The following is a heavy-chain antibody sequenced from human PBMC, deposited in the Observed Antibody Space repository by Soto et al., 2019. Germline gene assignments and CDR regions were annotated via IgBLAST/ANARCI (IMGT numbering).Heavy chain of an antibody. D-gene: IGHD4-17*01. CDR1: GYTFTSYG. Sequence: ASVKVSCKASGYTFTSYGISWVRQAPGQGLEWMGWISAYNGNTNYAQKLQGRVTMTTDTSTSTAYMELRSLRSDDTAVYYCARGRATVNYYYGMDVWGQGTTVTVSS. V-gene: IGHV1-18*01. CDR2: ISAYNGNT. CDR3: ARGRATVNYYYGMDV. J-gene: IGHJ6*02.